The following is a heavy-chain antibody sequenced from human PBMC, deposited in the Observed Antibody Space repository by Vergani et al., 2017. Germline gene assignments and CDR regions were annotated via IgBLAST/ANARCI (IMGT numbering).Heavy chain of an antibody. CDR3: AKGGITGTTWGSTYYYYYMDV. J-gene: IGHJ6*03. Sequence: VQLVESGGGLVQPGRSLRLSCAASGFTFSSYGMHWVRQAPGKGLEWVAVISYDGSNKYYADSVKGRFTISRDNSKNTLYLQMNSLRAEDTAVYYCAKGGITGTTWGSTYYYYYMDVWGKGTTVTVSS. CDR1: GFTFSSYG. V-gene: IGHV3-30*18. CDR2: ISYDGSNK. D-gene: IGHD1-7*01.